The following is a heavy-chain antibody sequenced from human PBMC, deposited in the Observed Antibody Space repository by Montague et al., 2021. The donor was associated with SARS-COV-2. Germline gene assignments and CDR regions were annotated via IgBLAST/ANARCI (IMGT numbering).Heavy chain of an antibody. D-gene: IGHD6-19*01. J-gene: IGHJ5*02. V-gene: IGHV4-59*08. Sequence: SETLSLTCTVSGDSISRYYWTWIRQSPGRGLEWIGYIYKSEKTNYNPSLKSRVTISEDTSKNQFSLKLKSATAADTAVYYCARNIGWYSHDRWGQGTLVTVSS. CDR2: IYKSEKT. CDR1: GDSISRYY. CDR3: ARNIGWYSHDR.